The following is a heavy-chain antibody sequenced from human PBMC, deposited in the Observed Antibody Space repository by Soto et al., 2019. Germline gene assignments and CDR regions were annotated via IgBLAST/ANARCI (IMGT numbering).Heavy chain of an antibody. CDR2: FSGNGYTT. V-gene: IGHV3-43*01. D-gene: IGHD1-20*01. J-gene: IGHJ4*02. CDR1: GFTFRRYT. CDR3: VKEAITGWPNFDS. Sequence: GSLRLSCAASGFTFRRYTMHWVRQAPGKGLEWVCLFSGNGYTTYYADSVKGRFTISRDNSKSSVYLQMNSVRPEDSGLYYCVKEAITGWPNFDSWGQGTLVTVS.